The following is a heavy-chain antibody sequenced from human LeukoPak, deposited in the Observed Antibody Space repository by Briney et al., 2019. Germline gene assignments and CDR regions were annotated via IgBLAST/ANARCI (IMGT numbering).Heavy chain of an antibody. CDR3: AKDFDSSSWYRGFFDY. D-gene: IGHD6-13*01. V-gene: IGHV3-23*01. J-gene: IGHJ4*02. Sequence: GGSLRLSCAASGFTFSSYAMAWFCQAPGKGLEWVSALSGGGGSTYYADSVKGRFAISRDNSKNTLYLQMTSLRAEDTAVYYCAKDFDSSSWYRGFFDYWGQGSLVIVSS. CDR1: GFTFSSYA. CDR2: LSGGGGST.